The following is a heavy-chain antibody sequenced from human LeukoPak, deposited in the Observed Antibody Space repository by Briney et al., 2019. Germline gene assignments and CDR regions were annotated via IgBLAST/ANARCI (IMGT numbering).Heavy chain of an antibody. CDR2: IDPNDVGT. CDR3: AREGSWSSLGGYGH. Sequence: ASVKVSCKASGGTFSSYAISWVRQAPGQGLEWMGIIDPNDVGTRYAQRFQGRLSLTRDTSTTTVYMELSSLSSEDTAVYYCAREGSWSSLGGYGHWGQGTLVTVSS. D-gene: IGHD6-13*01. V-gene: IGHV1-46*01. CDR1: GGTFSSYA. J-gene: IGHJ4*02.